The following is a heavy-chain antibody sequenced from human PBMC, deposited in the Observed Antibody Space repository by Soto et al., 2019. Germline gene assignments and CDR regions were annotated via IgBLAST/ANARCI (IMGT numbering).Heavy chain of an antibody. CDR3: ARERRYCRGGSCSITGDAYDI. Sequence: EVQLVESGGGLVQPGGSLRLSCTASGFIVSDTYANWVRQAPGKGLEWVSVISNRGDTHYADSVRGRFSLSRDISDNTLHLQMNNLGVEDTAVYYCARERRYCRGGSCSITGDAYDIWGQGTLVTVSS. V-gene: IGHV3-66*01. CDR1: GFIVSDTY. CDR2: ISNRGDT. D-gene: IGHD2-15*01. J-gene: IGHJ3*02.